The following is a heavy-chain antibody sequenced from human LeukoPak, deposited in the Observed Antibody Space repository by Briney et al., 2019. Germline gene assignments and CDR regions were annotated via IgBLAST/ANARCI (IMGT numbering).Heavy chain of an antibody. CDR1: GGSFSGYY. J-gene: IGHJ5*02. CDR3: ARAYRLTSPRGFDP. D-gene: IGHD3-16*02. CDR2: IFYTGDT. Sequence: SETLSLTCAVYGGSFSGYYWSWIRQPPGKGLEWIGYIFYTGDTDYNPSLRSRVAMSVDRSNNRFSLQLASVTTADSAFYYCARAYRLTSPRGFDPWGPGILVTVSS. V-gene: IGHV4-34*12.